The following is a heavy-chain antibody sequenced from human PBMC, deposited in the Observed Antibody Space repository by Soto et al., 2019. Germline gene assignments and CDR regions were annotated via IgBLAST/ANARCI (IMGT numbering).Heavy chain of an antibody. D-gene: IGHD3-16*01. CDR1: GFTFSGAW. CDR3: AADPPALCRGEFDY. V-gene: IGHV3-15*01. J-gene: IGHJ4*02. CDR2: IKSKVDGGTT. Sequence: EMQLVESGGGLAQPGGSLRLSCAASGFTFSGAWMDWVRQAPGRGLEWVGRIKSKVDGGTTDYAAAGTGRFTISRDESKRKHYLQMNNQKTEDTGVYYCAADPPALCRGEFDYWGQGALVTVS.